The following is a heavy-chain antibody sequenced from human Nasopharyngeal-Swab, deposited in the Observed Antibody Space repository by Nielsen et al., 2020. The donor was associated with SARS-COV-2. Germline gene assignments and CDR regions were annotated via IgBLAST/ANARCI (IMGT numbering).Heavy chain of an antibody. CDR1: GFTFNIYA. CDR3: AKDDVVRGYAFDI. D-gene: IGHD3-10*01. Sequence: GESLKISCIASGFTFNIYAMAWVRRTPGRGLQWVSGISASGGSTYYTDSVKGRFTVSRDNSKNTLYLQMHSLRVEDTALYYCAKDDVVRGYAFDIWGQGTMVTVSS. CDR2: ISASGGST. V-gene: IGHV3-23*01. J-gene: IGHJ3*02.